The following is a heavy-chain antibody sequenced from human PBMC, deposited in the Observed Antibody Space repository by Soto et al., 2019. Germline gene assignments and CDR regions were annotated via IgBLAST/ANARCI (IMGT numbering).Heavy chain of an antibody. CDR1: GYTFTSYY. J-gene: IGHJ4*02. Sequence: QVQLVQSGAEVKKPGASVKVSCKASGYTFTSYYMHWVRQAPGQGLEWMGIINPSGGSTSYAQKFQGRGTMTRDTSTSTVYMELSSLRSEDTAVYYCARGRAVVAATRHFDYWGQGTLVTVSS. D-gene: IGHD2-15*01. CDR3: ARGRAVVAATRHFDY. V-gene: IGHV1-46*03. CDR2: INPSGGST.